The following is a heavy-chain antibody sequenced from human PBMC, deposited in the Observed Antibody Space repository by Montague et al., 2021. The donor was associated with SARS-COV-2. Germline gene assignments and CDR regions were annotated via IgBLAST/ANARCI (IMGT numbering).Heavy chain of an antibody. V-gene: IGHV4-61*02. CDR2: T. Sequence: TKYNPYLQSRVTISIDTSENQFSLRLNSVTAADTAVYFGARGWAFDPWGKGRLVTVSS. CDR3: ARGWAFDP. J-gene: IGHJ3*01.